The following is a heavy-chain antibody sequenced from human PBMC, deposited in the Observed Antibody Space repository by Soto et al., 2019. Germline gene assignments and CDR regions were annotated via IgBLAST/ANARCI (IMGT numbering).Heavy chain of an antibody. D-gene: IGHD2-15*01. Sequence: QVQLVQSGAEVKKPGSSVKVSCKASGGTFSSYAISWVRQAPGQGLEWMGGIIPIFGTANYAQKFQGRFTITADESTSTAYMGLSSLRSEDTAVYYCARIPAHCSGGSCYGAWFDPWGQGTLVIVSS. CDR2: IIPIFGTA. CDR3: ARIPAHCSGGSCYGAWFDP. V-gene: IGHV1-69*01. CDR1: GGTFSSYA. J-gene: IGHJ5*02.